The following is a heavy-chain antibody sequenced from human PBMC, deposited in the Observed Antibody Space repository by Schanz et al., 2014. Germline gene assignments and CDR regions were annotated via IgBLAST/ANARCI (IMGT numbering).Heavy chain of an antibody. D-gene: IGHD2-21*02. J-gene: IGHJ4*02. Sequence: QVLLVESGGGLVKPGGSLRLSCGASGFTFSDYGTHWVRQAPGKGLEWVAFISYDGSFEDYLDSVKGRFTISRDNSKNTLYLQMSSLRGEDTAVYYCAKDLEPQCGGDCPLTWGQGTLVTVSS. CDR3: AKDLEPQCGGDCPLT. V-gene: IGHV3-30*18. CDR1: GFTFSDYG. CDR2: ISYDGSFE.